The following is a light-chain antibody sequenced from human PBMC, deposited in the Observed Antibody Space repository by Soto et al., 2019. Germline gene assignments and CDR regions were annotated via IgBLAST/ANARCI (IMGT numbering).Light chain of an antibody. Sequence: EVVMTQSPAILSVSPGGRATLSCRASQSVNSNLAWYQQKPGQPPRLLIYGASTRATGIPARFSGSGAGTEFTLTISSLQSNDFAVYYCQQYDDWPPYTFGQGTKVEIK. V-gene: IGKV3-15*01. CDR3: QQYDDWPPYT. CDR1: QSVNSN. CDR2: GAS. J-gene: IGKJ2*01.